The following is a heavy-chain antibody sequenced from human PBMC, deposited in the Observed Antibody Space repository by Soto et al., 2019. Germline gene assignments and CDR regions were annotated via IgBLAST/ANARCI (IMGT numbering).Heavy chain of an antibody. CDR1: GDSISGYY. J-gene: IGHJ4*02. CDR2: VYYNGNT. V-gene: IGHV4-59*01. Sequence: PSETLSLTCTVSGDSISGYYWTWIRQAPGNTLQWIGYVYYNGNTNYNPSLTGRVNISRDMSKNQFSLQLSSVTAADTAVYFCAKYRRTDAEGYTFDYWGRGALVTVSS. CDR3: AKYRRTDAEGYTFDY. D-gene: IGHD2-15*01.